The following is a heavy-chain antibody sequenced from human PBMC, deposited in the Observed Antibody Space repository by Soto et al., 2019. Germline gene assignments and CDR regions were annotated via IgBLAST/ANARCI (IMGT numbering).Heavy chain of an antibody. CDR1: GGSISSYY. Sequence: QVQLQESGPGLVKPSETLSLTCTVSGGSISSYYWSWIRQPPGKGLEWIGYIYYSGRTNYNPSLTIRVTISVETCKNQFCLKLISVTAADTAVYYCARGYCSSTSCSIRDNWFDPWGQGTLVTVSS. D-gene: IGHD2-2*01. CDR3: ARGYCSSTSCSIRDNWFDP. V-gene: IGHV4-59*01. CDR2: IYYSGRT. J-gene: IGHJ5*02.